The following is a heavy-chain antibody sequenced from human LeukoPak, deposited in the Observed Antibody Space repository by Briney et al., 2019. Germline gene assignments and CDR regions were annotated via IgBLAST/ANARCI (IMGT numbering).Heavy chain of an antibody. CDR1: GFTFSSYS. V-gene: IGHV3-21*01. Sequence: GGSLRLSCAASGFTFSSYSMNWVRQAPGKGLEWVSSISSSSSYIYYADSVKGRFTISRDNAKNSLYLQMNSLRAEDTAVYYCARYDENYWYFDLWGRGTLVTVSS. J-gene: IGHJ2*01. CDR2: ISSSSSYI. CDR3: ARYDENYWYFDL. D-gene: IGHD1-1*01.